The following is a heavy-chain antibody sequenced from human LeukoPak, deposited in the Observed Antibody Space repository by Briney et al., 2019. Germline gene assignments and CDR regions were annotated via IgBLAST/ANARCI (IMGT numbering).Heavy chain of an antibody. CDR3: FREGGD. V-gene: IGHV3-21*01. D-gene: IGHD3-10*01. J-gene: IGHJ4*02. Sequence: QAGGSLRLSCAASGFTFSSYSMNWVRQAPGKGLEWVSSISGSSSYINYADSVKGRFTISRDNAQNTLYLQMNSLRAEDTAIYYCFREGGDWGQGTLVTVSS. CDR1: GFTFSSYS. CDR2: ISGSSSYI.